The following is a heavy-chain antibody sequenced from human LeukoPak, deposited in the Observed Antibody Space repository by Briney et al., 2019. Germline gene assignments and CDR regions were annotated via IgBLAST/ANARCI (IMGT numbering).Heavy chain of an antibody. J-gene: IGHJ4*02. CDR2: IYSDATNT. CDR3: ARGVSGGSPDY. D-gene: IGHD1-26*01. V-gene: IGHV3-74*01. Sequence: GSLRLSCAASGFIFSSFWMHWVRQAPGKGLVWVSRIYSDATNTNYADSVKGRFTISRDNAKNSLYLQMNSLRDEDTAVYYCARGVSGGSPDYWGQGTLVTVSS. CDR1: GFIFSSFW.